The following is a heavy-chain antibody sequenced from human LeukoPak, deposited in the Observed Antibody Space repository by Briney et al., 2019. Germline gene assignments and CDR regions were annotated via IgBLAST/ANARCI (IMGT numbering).Heavy chain of an antibody. D-gene: IGHD1-26*01. CDR3: ARVYGGATRWYFGY. CDR1: GGTFSSYA. Sequence: GASVKVSCKASGGTFSSYAISWVRQAPGQGLEWMGRIIPILGIANYAQKFQGRVTITADKSTSTAYMELSSLRSEDAAVYYCARVYGGATRWYFGYWGQGTLVTVSS. J-gene: IGHJ4*02. CDR2: IIPILGIA. V-gene: IGHV1-69*04.